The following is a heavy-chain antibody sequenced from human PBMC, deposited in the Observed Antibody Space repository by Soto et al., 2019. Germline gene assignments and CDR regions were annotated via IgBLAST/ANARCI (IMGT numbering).Heavy chain of an antibody. CDR3: VNSQLELRSPLEE. V-gene: IGHV3-64D*06. Sequence: QPGGSLRLSCSASGFTFSSYAMHWVRQAPGKGLEYVSAISSNGGSTYYADSVKGRFTISRDNSKNTLYLQMSSLRAEDTAVYYCVNSQLELRSPLEEWGQGTLVTVSS. CDR1: GFTFSSYA. D-gene: IGHD1-7*01. J-gene: IGHJ4*02. CDR2: ISSNGGST.